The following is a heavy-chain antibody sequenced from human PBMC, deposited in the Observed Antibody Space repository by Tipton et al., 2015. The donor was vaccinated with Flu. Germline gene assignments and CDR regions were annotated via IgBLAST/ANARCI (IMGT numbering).Heavy chain of an antibody. D-gene: IGHD1/OR15-1a*01. CDR1: GYSFTSYW. CDR3: ARHVDQQVPNRGDYYYYYMDV. CDR2: IYPGDSDT. Sequence: QLVQSGAEVKKPGESLKISCKGSGYSFTSYWIGWVRQMPGKGLEWMGIIYPGDSDTRYSPSFQGQVTISADKSISTAYLQWSSLKASDTAMYYCARHVDQQVPNRGDYYYYYMDVWGKGTTVTVSS. J-gene: IGHJ6*03. V-gene: IGHV5-51*01.